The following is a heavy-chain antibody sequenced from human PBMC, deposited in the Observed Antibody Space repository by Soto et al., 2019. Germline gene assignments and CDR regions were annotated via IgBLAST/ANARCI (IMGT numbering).Heavy chain of an antibody. CDR2: VSSDGLIT. CDR3: ARCSVSGYYYYGMDV. V-gene: IGHV3-23*01. J-gene: IGHJ6*02. CDR1: GFTFSNYA. Sequence: GGSLRLSCAASGFTFSNYALNGVRQAPGKGLEWVSIVSSDGLITYYADSVKGRFTISRDKSKNTVDLQMNSLRAEDSAVYYCARCSVSGYYYYGMDVWGQGTTVTVSS. D-gene: IGHD1-20*01.